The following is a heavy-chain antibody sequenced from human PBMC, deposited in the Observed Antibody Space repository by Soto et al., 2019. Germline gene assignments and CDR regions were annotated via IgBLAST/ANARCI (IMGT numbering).Heavy chain of an antibody. V-gene: IGHV1-69*01. Sequence: QVQLVQSGAEVQKPGSSVKVSCTASGGTFSRYAISWVRQAPGQGLEWMGGIIPIFGTANYAQKFQGRVTITADESTSTAYMELSSLRFEDTAVYYCARAIVGPTTTGWLDPWGQGTLVTVSS. J-gene: IGHJ5*02. CDR1: GGTFSRYA. CDR2: IIPIFGTA. CDR3: ARAIVGPTTTGWLDP. D-gene: IGHD1-26*01.